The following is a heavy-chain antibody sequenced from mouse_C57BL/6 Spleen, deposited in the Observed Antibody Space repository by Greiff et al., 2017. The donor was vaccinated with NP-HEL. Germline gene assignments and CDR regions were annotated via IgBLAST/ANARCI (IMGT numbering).Heavy chain of an antibody. J-gene: IGHJ1*03. V-gene: IGHV1-59*01. CDR1: GYTFTSYW. Sequence: QVQLQQPGAELVRPGTSVKLSCKASGYTFTSYWMHWVKQRPGQGLEWIGVIDPSDSYTNYNQKFKGKATLTVDTSSSTAYMQLSSLTSEDSAVYYCARSYYGSSPPYWYFDVWGTGTTVTVSS. D-gene: IGHD1-1*01. CDR2: IDPSDSYT. CDR3: ARSYYGSSPPYWYFDV.